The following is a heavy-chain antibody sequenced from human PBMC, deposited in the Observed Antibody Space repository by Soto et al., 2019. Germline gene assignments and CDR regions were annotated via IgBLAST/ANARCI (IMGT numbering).Heavy chain of an antibody. CDR3: AGVWGGYGGNGDPGYIDY. D-gene: IGHD4-17*01. J-gene: IGHJ4*02. CDR1: GGSISSGGYY. V-gene: IGHV4-31*03. Sequence: QVQLQESGPGLVKPSQTLSLTCTVSGGSISSGGYYWSWIRQHPGKGLEWIGYIYYSGSTYYNPSLKRRVTISVDTSKNQFSLKLSSVTAADTAVYYCAGVWGGYGGNGDPGYIDYWGQGTLVTVSS. CDR2: IYYSGST.